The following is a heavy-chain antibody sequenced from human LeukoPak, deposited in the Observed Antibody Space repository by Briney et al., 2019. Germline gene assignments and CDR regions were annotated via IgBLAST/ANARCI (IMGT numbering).Heavy chain of an antibody. CDR1: GGSISDSY. Sequence: PSETLSLTCSVSGGSISDSYWGWIRQPPGEGLEWIGYIYYSGGTYYSPSLKRLVTISVDTSKNQFSLRLTSVTAADTAVYYCARGYYNPAYWGQGTLVTVSS. J-gene: IGHJ4*02. V-gene: IGHV4-59*01. CDR3: ARGYYNPAY. D-gene: IGHD5-24*01. CDR2: IYYSGGT.